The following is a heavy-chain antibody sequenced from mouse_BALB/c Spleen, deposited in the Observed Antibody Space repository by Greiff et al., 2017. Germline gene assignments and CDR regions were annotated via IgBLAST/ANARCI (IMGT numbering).Heavy chain of an antibody. D-gene: IGHD1-2*01. CDR3: ARANYGYVWYFDV. V-gene: IGHV1-63*02. CDR2: IYPGGGYT. CDR1: GYTFTNYW. Sequence: QVQLQQSGAELVRPGTSVKISCKASGYTFTNYWLGWVKQRPGHGLEWIGDIYPGGGYTNYNEKFTGKATLTADTSSSTAYMQLSSLTSEDSAVYFCARANYGYVWYFDVWGAGTTVTVSS. J-gene: IGHJ1*01.